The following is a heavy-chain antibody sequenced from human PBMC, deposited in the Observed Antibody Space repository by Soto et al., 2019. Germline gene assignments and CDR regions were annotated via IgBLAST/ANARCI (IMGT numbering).Heavy chain of an antibody. D-gene: IGHD3-10*01. J-gene: IGHJ4*02. CDR3: VWNYEGSGRYQARFDY. CDR1: GGSISSGGYY. CDR2: IYYSGST. V-gene: IGHV4-31*03. Sequence: SETLSLTCTFSGGSISSGGYYWSWIRQHPGKGLEWIGYIYYSGSTYYNPSLKSRVTISVDTSKNQFSLQLSSVTAADTAVYYCVWNYEGSGRYQARFDYWGQGTLVTVSS.